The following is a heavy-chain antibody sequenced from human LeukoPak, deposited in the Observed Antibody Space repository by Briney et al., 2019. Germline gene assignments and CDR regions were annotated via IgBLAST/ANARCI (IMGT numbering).Heavy chain of an antibody. CDR2: ISSSGSTI. V-gene: IGHV3-48*04. Sequence: GGSLRLSCAASGFTFSSYSMNWVRQAPGKGLEWVSYISSSGSTIYYADSVKGRFTISRDNAKNSLYLQMNSLRAEDTAVYYCAKDPSEYSGVPMDVWGKGTTVTVSS. D-gene: IGHD6-6*01. CDR3: AKDPSEYSGVPMDV. CDR1: GFTFSSYS. J-gene: IGHJ6*03.